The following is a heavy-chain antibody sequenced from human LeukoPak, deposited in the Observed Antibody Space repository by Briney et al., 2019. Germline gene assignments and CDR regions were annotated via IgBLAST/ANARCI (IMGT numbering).Heavy chain of an antibody. CDR3: ARVKKLLWFGELKLDP. CDR2: ISAYNGNT. D-gene: IGHD3-10*01. J-gene: IGHJ5*02. V-gene: IGHV1-18*01. CDR1: GGTFSSYA. Sequence: ASVKVSCKASGGTFSSYAISWVRQAPGQGLEWMGWISAYNGNTNYAQKLQGRATMTTDTSTSTAYMELSRLRSDDTAVYYCARVKKLLWFGELKLDPWGQGTLVTVSS.